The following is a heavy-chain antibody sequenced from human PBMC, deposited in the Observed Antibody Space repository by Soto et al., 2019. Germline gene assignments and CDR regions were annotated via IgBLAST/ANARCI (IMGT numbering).Heavy chain of an antibody. CDR2: IIPIFGTA. CDR1: GGTFSSYA. J-gene: IGHJ6*02. CDR3: ARDPPATRHGMDV. Sequence: SVKVSCKASGGTFSSYAISWVRQAPGRGPEWMGGIIPIFGTANYAQKFQGRVTITADKSTSTAYMELSSLRAEDTAVYYCARDPPATRHGMDVWGQGTTVTVSS. V-gene: IGHV1-69*06.